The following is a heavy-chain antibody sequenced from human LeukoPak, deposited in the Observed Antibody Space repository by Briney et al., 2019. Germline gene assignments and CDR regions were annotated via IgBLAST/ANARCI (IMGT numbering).Heavy chain of an antibody. J-gene: IGHJ4*02. CDR3: ARHHIVVVPAASHRWGFDY. CDR2: IYYSGST. V-gene: IGHV4-59*08. CDR1: GGSISSYY. Sequence: RPSETLSLTCTVSGGSISSYYWSWIRQPPGKGLEWIGYIYYSGSTNYNPSLKSRVTISVDTSKNQFSLKLSSVTAADTAVYYCARHHIVVVPAASHRWGFDYWGQGTLVTVSS. D-gene: IGHD2-2*01.